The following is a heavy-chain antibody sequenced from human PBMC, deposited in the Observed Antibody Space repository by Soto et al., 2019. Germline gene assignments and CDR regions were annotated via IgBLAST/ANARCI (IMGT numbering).Heavy chain of an antibody. V-gene: IGHV3-23*01. CDR2: ISGSGGNT. J-gene: IGHJ4*02. CDR3: AKEGGKGGGYFDY. Sequence: EVQLLESGGGLVQPGGSLRLSCAASGFTFSSYAMNWVRQAPGKGLEWVSAISGSGGNTYYADSVKGRFTISRDNSKNTLHLRMNRLGDQDTAVYYCAKEGGKGGGYFDYWGRGTLVTVSS. CDR1: GFTFSSYA. D-gene: IGHD3-16*01.